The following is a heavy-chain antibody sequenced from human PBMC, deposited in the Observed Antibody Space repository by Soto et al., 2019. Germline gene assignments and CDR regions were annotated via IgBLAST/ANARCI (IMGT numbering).Heavy chain of an antibody. CDR3: AKDTVAGTQYYFDY. J-gene: IGHJ4*02. CDR2: ISGSGGST. Sequence: GGSLRLSCAASGFTFSSYAMSWVRQAPGKGLEWASAISGSGGSTYYADSVKGRFTISRDNSKNTLYLQMNSLRAEDTAVYYCAKDTVAGTQYYFDYWGQGTLVTVSS. D-gene: IGHD6-19*01. V-gene: IGHV3-23*01. CDR1: GFTFSSYA.